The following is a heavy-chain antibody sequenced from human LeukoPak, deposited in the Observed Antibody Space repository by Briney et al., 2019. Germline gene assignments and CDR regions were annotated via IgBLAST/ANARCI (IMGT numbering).Heavy chain of an antibody. CDR1: GGSINTKYYY. J-gene: IGHJ6*02. CDR2: IYYSGRT. V-gene: IGHV4-39*01. Sequence: SETLSLTCTVSGGSINTKYYYWGWIRQPPGKGLEWIGSIYYSGRTSYNPSLQSRVTISVDTSKNQFSLKVSSVTAADTAVYYCTRPGCGGSFYLGEYYYYYDFDVWGQGTTVIVSS. D-gene: IGHD2-15*01. CDR3: TRPGCGGSFYLGEYYYYYDFDV.